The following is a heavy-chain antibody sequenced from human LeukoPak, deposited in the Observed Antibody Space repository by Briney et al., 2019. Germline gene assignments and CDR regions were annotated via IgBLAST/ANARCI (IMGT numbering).Heavy chain of an antibody. CDR2: IGPSNHYT. CDR1: AYTFTNFR. Sequence: ASVKVSCKTSAYTFTNFRIHWVRQAPGHGFEWMGWIGPSNHYTEYAHKLQDRLTLTTDTSTTTAHMELSSLTSDDTAVYYCARDIGQQRESGMDVWGQGTTVTVSS. D-gene: IGHD6-13*01. V-gene: IGHV1-18*01. CDR3: ARDIGQQRESGMDV. J-gene: IGHJ6*02.